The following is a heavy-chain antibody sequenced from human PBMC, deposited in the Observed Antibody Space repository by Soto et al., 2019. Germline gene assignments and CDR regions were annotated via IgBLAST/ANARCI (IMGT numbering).Heavy chain of an antibody. CDR1: GFTFSNYW. D-gene: IGHD5-12*01. CDR2: IKKDGSEK. Sequence: GGSLRISCAASGFTFSNYWLSWVRQAPGKGLEWVANIKKDGSEKYYVGSVVGRFTISRDNAENSLYLQMNSLRAEDTAVYYCARLYLAATITSLDYWGQGTLVTVS. V-gene: IGHV3-7*01. CDR3: ARLYLAATITSLDY. J-gene: IGHJ4*02.